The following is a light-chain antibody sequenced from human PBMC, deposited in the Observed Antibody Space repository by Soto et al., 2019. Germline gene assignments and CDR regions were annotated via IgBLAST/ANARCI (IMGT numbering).Light chain of an antibody. V-gene: IGKV1-9*01. Sequence: DIQLTQSPSLLSASIVYRVTITCRASHDISTFLAWYQQKPGKAPKLLIYEASTLQSGVPSRFSGSGSGTEFTLTISGLLPEDFAAYHCQQLYTLPFTFGQGTRLEI. CDR2: EAS. J-gene: IGKJ5*01. CDR1: HDISTF. CDR3: QQLYTLPFT.